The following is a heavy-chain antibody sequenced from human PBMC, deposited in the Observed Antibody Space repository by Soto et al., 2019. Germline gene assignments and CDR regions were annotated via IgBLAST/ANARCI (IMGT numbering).Heavy chain of an antibody. D-gene: IGHD3-10*01. J-gene: IGHJ5*02. CDR3: AKGGDYGSGLFDP. CDR1: GFTFSSYA. V-gene: IGHV3-23*01. CDR2: ISVSGGST. Sequence: GGSLRLSCASSGFTFSSYAMSLVRQAPGKGLEWVSAISVSGGSTYYADSVKGRFTISRDNSKNTLYLQMNSLRAEDTAVYYCAKGGDYGSGLFDPWGQGTLVTVSS.